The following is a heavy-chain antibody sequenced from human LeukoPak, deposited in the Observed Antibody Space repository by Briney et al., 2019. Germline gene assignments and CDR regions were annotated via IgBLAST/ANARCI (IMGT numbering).Heavy chain of an antibody. CDR1: GFTLSNYS. CDR3: ARDLAYGYGGL. D-gene: IGHD4-17*01. J-gene: IGHJ4*02. Sequence: GGSLRLSCAASGFTLSNYSMNWVRQAPGKGLEWVAYISSSSSYIFYADSLKGRFTISRDNAKNSLYLQMNSLRADDTAVDYCARDLAYGYGGLWGKGTLDSVS. V-gene: IGHV3-21*01. CDR2: ISSSSSYI.